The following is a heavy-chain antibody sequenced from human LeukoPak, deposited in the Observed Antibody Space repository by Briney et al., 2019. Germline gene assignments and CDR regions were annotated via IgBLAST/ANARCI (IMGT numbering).Heavy chain of an antibody. CDR1: GFTFSSYS. Sequence: GGSLRLSCAASGFTFSSYSMNWVRQAPGKGLEWVSSISSSSSYIYYADSVKGRFTISRDNAKNSLYLQMNSLRAEDTAVYYCARGRERWPFDYWGQGTLVTVSS. V-gene: IGHV3-21*01. CDR3: ARGRERWPFDY. D-gene: IGHD5-24*01. CDR2: ISSSSSYI. J-gene: IGHJ4*02.